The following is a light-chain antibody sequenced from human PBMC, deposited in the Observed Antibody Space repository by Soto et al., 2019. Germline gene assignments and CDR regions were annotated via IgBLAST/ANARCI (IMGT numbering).Light chain of an antibody. J-gene: IGKJ4*01. Sequence: DIQMTQSPSSLSASVGDRVTITCRASQGISTSVVWFQQRPGKAPKFLIYAASTLHSGVPSRFSGSGSGTDFTLTISSLQPEDFATYYCQQYISYPLTFGGGTKLEIK. CDR2: AAS. CDR3: QQYISYPLT. V-gene: IGKV1-16*01. CDR1: QGISTS.